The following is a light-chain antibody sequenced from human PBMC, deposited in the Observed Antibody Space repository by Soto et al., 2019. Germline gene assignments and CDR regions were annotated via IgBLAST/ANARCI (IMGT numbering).Light chain of an antibody. CDR3: QQHFTAPLT. V-gene: IGKV4-1*01. CDR1: QSVLSTANNKNS. CDR2: WAS. J-gene: IGKJ4*01. Sequence: DIVMTQSPDSLAVSLGERATINCKSSQSVLSTANNKNSLSWHQRKPGQPPRLLIYWASTRESGVPDRFSGSGSGTDFTLTISSLQAEDVAIYYCQQHFTAPLTFGGGTKVDIK.